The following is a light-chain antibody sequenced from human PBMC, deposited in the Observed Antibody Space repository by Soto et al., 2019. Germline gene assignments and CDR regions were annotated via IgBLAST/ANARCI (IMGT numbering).Light chain of an antibody. V-gene: IGKV3-20*01. J-gene: IGKJ5*01. CDR1: QSISSSY. CDR3: QKYGSSPQIN. Sequence: ELLLTQSPGTLSLSPGEIATLSGSCSQSISSSYLGWYQQKPGQAPRLLIYGTFSRATGIPDTFSGSGSGTDFTLPIRRLEPADFAAYYCQKYGSSPQINCGHGTRREIK. CDR2: GTF.